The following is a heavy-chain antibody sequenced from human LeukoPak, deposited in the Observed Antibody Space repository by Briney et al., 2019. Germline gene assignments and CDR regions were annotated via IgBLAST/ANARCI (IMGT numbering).Heavy chain of an antibody. CDR1: GFGFRSYW. J-gene: IGHJ5*02. Sequence: PGGSLRLSCAATGFGFRSYWMNWVRQAPGKGLEWLAIIKQDGSEKHYKGSVEGRFTISRDNAKNSLHLQMNSLRAEDTAVYYCAGGSGYLITSWGQGTLVTVSS. D-gene: IGHD3-9*01. CDR3: AGGSGYLITS. V-gene: IGHV3-7*01. CDR2: IKQDGSEK.